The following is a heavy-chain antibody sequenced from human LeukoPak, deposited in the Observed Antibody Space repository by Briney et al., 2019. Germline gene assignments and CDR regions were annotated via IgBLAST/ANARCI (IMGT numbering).Heavy chain of an antibody. D-gene: IGHD1-14*01. J-gene: IGHJ4*02. V-gene: IGHV4-59*01. Sequence: SETVSLTCTVSGGSIRSYYWSWIRQPPGKGLEWIGYIYYSGSTNYNPSLKSRASISVDTSKSQFSLKLSSVTAADTAVYYCARLSGRYHGYFDYWGQGTLVTVSS. CDR1: GGSIRSYY. CDR2: IYYSGST. CDR3: ARLSGRYHGYFDY.